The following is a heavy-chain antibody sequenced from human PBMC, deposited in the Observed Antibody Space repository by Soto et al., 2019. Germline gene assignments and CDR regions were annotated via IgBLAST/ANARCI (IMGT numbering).Heavy chain of an antibody. J-gene: IGHJ3*01. CDR2: VDPSRGST. D-gene: IGHD1-7*01. CDR1: GYTFINYF. CDR3: ARPLIGNTVDL. Sequence: QALLLQSGAEVKKPGASVKVSCKASGYTFINYFIHWVRQAPGQRLEWIGIVDPSRGSTDYAQKFQGRVTMTTDVSTRTVFMDLSSLRSEDTAVYYCARPLIGNTVDLWGQGTTVIVSS. V-gene: IGHV1-46*01.